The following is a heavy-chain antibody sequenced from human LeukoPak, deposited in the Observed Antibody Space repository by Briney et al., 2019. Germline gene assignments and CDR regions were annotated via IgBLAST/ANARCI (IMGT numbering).Heavy chain of an antibody. Sequence: GGSLRLSCVASGFTFSSSGVTWVRQAPGKRMEWVSAISASGGLTYYADSVKGRFTISRDNAKNSLYLQMNSLRAEDTAVYYCARFLVGTVMLWPADVWGKGTTVTVSS. CDR1: GFTFSSSG. CDR2: ISASGGLT. J-gene: IGHJ6*04. D-gene: IGHD3-16*01. CDR3: ARFLVGTVMLWPADV. V-gene: IGHV3-21*01.